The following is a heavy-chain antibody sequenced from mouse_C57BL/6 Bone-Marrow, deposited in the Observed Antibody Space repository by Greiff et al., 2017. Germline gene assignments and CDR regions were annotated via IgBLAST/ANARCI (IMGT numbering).Heavy chain of an antibody. CDR3: TTGTPFAY. CDR1: GFNIKDDY. D-gene: IGHD4-1*01. Sequence: EVQLHQSGAELVRPGASVKLSCTASGFNIKDDYMHWVKQRPEQGLEWIGWIDPENGDTEYASKFQGKATITADTSSNTAYLQLSSLTSEDTAVYYCTTGTPFAYWGQGTLVTVSA. V-gene: IGHV14-4*01. J-gene: IGHJ3*01. CDR2: IDPENGDT.